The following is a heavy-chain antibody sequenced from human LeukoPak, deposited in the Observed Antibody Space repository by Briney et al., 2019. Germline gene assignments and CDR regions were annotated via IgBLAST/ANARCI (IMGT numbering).Heavy chain of an antibody. D-gene: IGHD6-6*01. Sequence: ASVKVSCKASGYTFTSYGISWVRQAPGQGLEWMGWISAYNGNTNYAQKLQGRVTMTTDTSTSTAYMELRSLRSDDTAVYYCARGAGSSIAARPGRYNWFDPWGQGTLVTVSS. CDR3: ARGAGSSIAARPGRYNWFDP. CDR1: GYTFTSYG. V-gene: IGHV1-18*01. J-gene: IGHJ5*02. CDR2: ISAYNGNT.